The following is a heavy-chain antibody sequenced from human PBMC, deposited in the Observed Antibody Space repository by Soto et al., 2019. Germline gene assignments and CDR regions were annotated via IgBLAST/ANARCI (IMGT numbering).Heavy chain of an antibody. CDR3: ARDVSYGASPGSPYGMDV. Sequence: QVQLQESGPGLVKPSQTLSLTCTVSGGSISSGGYYWSWIRQHPGKGLEWIGYIYYSGSTYYNPSLKSRVTISVDTSKNQFSLKLSSVTAADTAVYYCARDVSYGASPGSPYGMDVWGQGTTVTVSS. J-gene: IGHJ6*02. CDR1: GGSISSGGYY. V-gene: IGHV4-31*03. D-gene: IGHD4-17*01. CDR2: IYYSGST.